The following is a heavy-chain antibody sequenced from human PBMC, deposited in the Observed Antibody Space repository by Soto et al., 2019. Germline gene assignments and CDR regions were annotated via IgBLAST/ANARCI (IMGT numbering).Heavy chain of an antibody. V-gene: IGHV4-39*01. D-gene: IGHD3-10*01. J-gene: IGHJ4*02. CDR2: IYYSGST. CDR1: GGSISSSSYY. Sequence: SETLSLTCTVSGGSISSSSYYWGWIRQPPGKGLEWIGSIYYSGSTYYNPSLKSRVTISVDTSKNQFSLKLSSVTAADTAVYYCASPLWFGESLLAYWGQGTLVTVSS. CDR3: ASPLWFGESLLAY.